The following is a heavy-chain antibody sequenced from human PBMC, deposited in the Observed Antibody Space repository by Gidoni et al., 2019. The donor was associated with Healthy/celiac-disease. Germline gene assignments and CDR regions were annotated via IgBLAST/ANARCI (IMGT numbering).Heavy chain of an antibody. CDR3: ARDGDIVVVPAAMGGPYYYYGMDV. Sequence: QVQLVESGGGLVKPGGSLRLSCAASGFTFSDYYMSWLRQAPGKGLEWVSYSSSSGSTIYYADSVKGRFTISRDNAKNSLYLQMNSLRAEDTAVYYCARDGDIVVVPAAMGGPYYYYGMDVWGQGATVTVSS. CDR1: GFTFSDYY. CDR2: SSSSGSTI. V-gene: IGHV3-11*01. J-gene: IGHJ6*02. D-gene: IGHD2-2*01.